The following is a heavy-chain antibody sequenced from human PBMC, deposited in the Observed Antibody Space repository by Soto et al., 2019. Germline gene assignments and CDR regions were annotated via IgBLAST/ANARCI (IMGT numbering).Heavy chain of an antibody. D-gene: IGHD5-18*01. CDR1: GFTVSNNH. J-gene: IGHJ4*02. Sequence: VQLVESGGGLIQPGGSLRLSCAASGFTVSNNHMTWVRQAPGRGPEWVSTIYYNGNTFYADSVKGRFTISRDNSKNMLYLHMNSLRAEDTALYYCATGGDTAKDGYWGQGTLVTVSS. CDR2: IYYNGNT. V-gene: IGHV3-53*01. CDR3: ATGGDTAKDGY.